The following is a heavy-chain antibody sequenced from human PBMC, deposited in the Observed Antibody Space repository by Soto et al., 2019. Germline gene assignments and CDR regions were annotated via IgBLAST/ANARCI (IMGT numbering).Heavy chain of an antibody. Sequence: PSETLSLTCTVSGGSVSSGSYYWSWIRQPPGKGLEWIGYIYYSGSTNYNPSLKSRVTISVDTSKNQFSLKLSSVTAADTAVYYCAREQLSVDYWGQGTLVTVS. V-gene: IGHV4-61*01. CDR1: GGSVSSGSYY. CDR2: IYYSGST. D-gene: IGHD1-1*01. J-gene: IGHJ4*02. CDR3: AREQLSVDY.